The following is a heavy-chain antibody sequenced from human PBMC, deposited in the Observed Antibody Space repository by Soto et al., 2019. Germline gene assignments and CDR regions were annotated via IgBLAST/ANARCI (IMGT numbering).Heavy chain of an antibody. CDR2: INSGNANT. CDR3: ARTPWFGANNWFGR. CDR1: GYTFTNYA. J-gene: IGHJ5*02. Sequence: ASVKVSCKASGYTFTNYAINWVRQAPGHRLEWMGWINSGNANTKYSQKFQGRVTITRDTSASTAYMELTSLTSEDTAVYYCARTPWFGANNWFGRWGKGTLVTVSS. V-gene: IGHV1-3*01. D-gene: IGHD3-10*01.